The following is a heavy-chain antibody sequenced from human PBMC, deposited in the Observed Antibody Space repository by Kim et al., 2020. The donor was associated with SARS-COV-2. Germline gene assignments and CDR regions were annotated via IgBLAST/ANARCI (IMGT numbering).Heavy chain of an antibody. V-gene: IGHV4-59*08. Sequence: SETLSLTCTVSGDSISPYYWSWVRQPPGQGLEWIGYVHYSGRTNSSPSLKGRVTISVDRSKNQFSLNLRSVTAADTAVYYCAGFDATGAKYMDVWGEGTTVTVSS. CDR1: GDSISPYY. CDR2: VHYSGRT. D-gene: IGHD7-27*01. J-gene: IGHJ6*03. CDR3: AGFDATGAKYMDV.